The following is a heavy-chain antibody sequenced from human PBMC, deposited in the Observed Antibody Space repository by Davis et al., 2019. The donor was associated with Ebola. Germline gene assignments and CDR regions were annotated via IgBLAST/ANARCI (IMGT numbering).Heavy chain of an antibody. J-gene: IGHJ6*02. Sequence: ASVKVSCKASGYTFTSYGISWVRQAPGQGLEWMGWISAYNGNTNYAQKLQGRVTMTTDTSTSTAYMELRSLRSDDTAVYYCARLVVVPAAPSGGMDVWGQGTTVTVSS. V-gene: IGHV1-18*01. CDR2: ISAYNGNT. CDR1: GYTFTSYG. CDR3: ARLVVVPAAPSGGMDV. D-gene: IGHD2-2*01.